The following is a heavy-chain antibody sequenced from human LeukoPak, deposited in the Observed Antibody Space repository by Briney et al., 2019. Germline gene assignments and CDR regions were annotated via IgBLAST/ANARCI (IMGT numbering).Heavy chain of an antibody. CDR2: IYSGGST. CDR1: GFTVSSNY. Sequence: PGGSLRPSCAASGFTVSSNYMSWVRQAPGKGLEWVSVIYSGGSTYYADSVKGRFTISRDNSKNTLYLQMNSLRAEDTAVYYCARDPAGNYWGQGTLVTVSS. CDR3: ARDPAGNY. J-gene: IGHJ4*02. V-gene: IGHV3-53*01.